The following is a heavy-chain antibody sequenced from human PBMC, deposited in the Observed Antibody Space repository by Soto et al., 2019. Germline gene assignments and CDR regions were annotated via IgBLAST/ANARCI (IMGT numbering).Heavy chain of an antibody. CDR3: ARDLVLGGSGPHWFDP. CDR2: IIPIFGTA. D-gene: IGHD3-10*01. CDR1: GGTFSSYA. J-gene: IGHJ5*02. V-gene: IGHV1-69*01. Sequence: VKVSCKASGGTFSSYAISWVRQAPGQGLEWMGGIIPIFGTANYAQKFQGRVTITADESTSTAYMELSSLRSEDTAVYYCARDLVLGGSGPHWFDPWGQGTLVTV.